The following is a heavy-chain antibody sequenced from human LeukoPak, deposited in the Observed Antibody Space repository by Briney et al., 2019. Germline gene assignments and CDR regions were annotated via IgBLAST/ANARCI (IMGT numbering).Heavy chain of an antibody. CDR1: GFTFSSYA. CDR2: ISGSGGST. J-gene: IGHJ4*02. Sequence: GGSLRLSCAASGFTFSSYAMSWVRQAPGKGLEWVSAISGSGGSTYYADSVKGRFTISRDNSKNTLYLQMNSLRAEDTAVYYCARDDFWSGHYLGYWGQGTLVTVSS. V-gene: IGHV3-23*01. D-gene: IGHD3-3*01. CDR3: ARDDFWSGHYLGY.